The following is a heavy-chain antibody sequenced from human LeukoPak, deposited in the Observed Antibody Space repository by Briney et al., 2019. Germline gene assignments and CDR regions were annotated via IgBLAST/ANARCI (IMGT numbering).Heavy chain of an antibody. CDR1: SGPITSGAHY. Sequence: SETLSLTCTVSSGPITSGAHYWSWIRQHPGKGLEWIGYIHYSGNTYYKSSLKSRVSLSIDTSKNQFSLQLSSVTAAGTAVYYCARDTSGYGDFEYWGQGTLVTVSS. V-gene: IGHV4-31*03. J-gene: IGHJ4*02. CDR2: IHYSGNT. D-gene: IGHD5-12*01. CDR3: ARDTSGYGDFEY.